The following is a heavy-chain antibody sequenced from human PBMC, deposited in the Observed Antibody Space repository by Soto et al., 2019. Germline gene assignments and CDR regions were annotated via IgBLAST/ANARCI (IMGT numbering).Heavy chain of an antibody. CDR3: TSVADSYGYVFDY. J-gene: IGHJ4*02. V-gene: IGHV1-2*02. Sequence: PGQVLGWMGWINPAGGGRSYAQKFPRSVTITRHTSIRTAYINLRRLKSDDTPVYFCTSVADSYGYVFDYWGPGTLVTVS. D-gene: IGHD5-18*01. CDR2: INPAGGGR.